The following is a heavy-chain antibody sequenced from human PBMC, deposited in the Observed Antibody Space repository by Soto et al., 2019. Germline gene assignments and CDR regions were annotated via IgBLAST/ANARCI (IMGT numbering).Heavy chain of an antibody. CDR1: RLLPDDLA. D-gene: IGHD2-15*01. CDR3: VKDSGGWPLNFFYH. CDR2: ISWNSAGV. J-gene: IGHJ5*02. Sequence: GLTLRLPWTVARLLPDDLAMHWDRKAQGKGLEWVSGISWNSAGVVYADSVKGRFTISRDNAEDSLYLHMNSLRPDGPAFYCFVKDSGGWPLNFFYHWSQGVRVTVSS. V-gene: IGHV3-9*02.